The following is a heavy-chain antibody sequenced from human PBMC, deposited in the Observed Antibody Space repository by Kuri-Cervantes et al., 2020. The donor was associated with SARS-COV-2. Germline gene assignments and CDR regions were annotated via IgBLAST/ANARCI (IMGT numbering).Heavy chain of an antibody. D-gene: IGHD3-22*01. CDR2: ISGSGGST. CDR3: AGQLLYYYDSSGYPDAFDI. J-gene: IGHJ3*02. Sequence: GESLKISCAASGFTVSSNYMSWVRQAPGKGLEWVSAISGSGGSTYYADSVKGRFTISRDNAKNSPYLQMNSLRAEDTAVYYCAGQLLYYYDSSGYPDAFDIWGQGTMVTVSS. V-gene: IGHV3-21*01. CDR1: GFTVSSNY.